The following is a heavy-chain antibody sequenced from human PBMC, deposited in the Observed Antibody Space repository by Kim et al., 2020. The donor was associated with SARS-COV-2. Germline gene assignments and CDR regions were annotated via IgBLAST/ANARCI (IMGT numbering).Heavy chain of an antibody. V-gene: IGHV1-69*13. D-gene: IGHD1-1*01. CDR1: GGTFSSYA. CDR3: AREGGTGTPNYYGMDV. J-gene: IGHJ6*02. CDR2: IIPIFGTA. Sequence: SVKVSCKASGGTFSSYAISWVRQAPGQGLEWMGGIIPIFGTANYAQKFQGRVTITADESTSTAYMELSSLRSEDTAVYYCAREGGTGTPNYYGMDVWGQGTTVTVSS.